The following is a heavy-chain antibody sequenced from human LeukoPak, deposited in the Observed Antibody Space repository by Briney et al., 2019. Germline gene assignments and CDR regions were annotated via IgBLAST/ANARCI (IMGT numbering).Heavy chain of an antibody. V-gene: IGHV3-21*01. J-gene: IGHJ6*03. CDR3: ANHYYDSSGYYYYYYYMDV. D-gene: IGHD3-22*01. Sequence: GGSLRLSCAASGFTFSSYSMNWVRQAPGKGLEWVSSISSSSSYIYYADSVKGRFTISRDNAKNSLYLQMNSLRAEDTAVYYCANHYYDSSGYYYYYYYMDVWGKGTTVTISS. CDR2: ISSSSSYI. CDR1: GFTFSSYS.